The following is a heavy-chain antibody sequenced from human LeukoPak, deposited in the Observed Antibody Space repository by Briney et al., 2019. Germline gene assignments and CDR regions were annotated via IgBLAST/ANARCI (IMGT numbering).Heavy chain of an antibody. D-gene: IGHD6-13*01. Sequence: GGSLRLSCAASGLTVNSKYMSWVRQAPGKGLEWGSGISASGGDTWYPDSVKGRFTISRDNSKNTLFLQMNSLRVEDTAIYYCAKDAAGPEYWGQGTRVTVSS. CDR2: ISASGGDT. V-gene: IGHV3-23*01. CDR1: GLTVNSKY. J-gene: IGHJ4*02. CDR3: AKDAAGPEY.